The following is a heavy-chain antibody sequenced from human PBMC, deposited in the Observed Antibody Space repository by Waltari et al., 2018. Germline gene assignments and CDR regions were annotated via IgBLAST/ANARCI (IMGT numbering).Heavy chain of an antibody. CDR3: ASRSPTYSSSWYPTGYYFDY. CDR2: INHSGST. V-gene: IGHV4-34*01. Sequence: QVQLQQWGAGLLKPSETLSLTCAVYGGSFSGYYWSWIRQPPGKGLEWIGEINHSGSTNYNPSLKSRVTISVDTSKNQFSLKLSSVTAADTAVYYCASRSPTYSSSWYPTGYYFDYWGQGTLVTVSS. J-gene: IGHJ4*02. CDR1: GGSFSGYY. D-gene: IGHD6-13*01.